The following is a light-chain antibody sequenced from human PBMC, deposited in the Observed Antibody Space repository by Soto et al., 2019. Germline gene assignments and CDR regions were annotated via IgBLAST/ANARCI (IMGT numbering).Light chain of an antibody. CDR1: QSVGSSF. CDR3: QQYGSSPPLT. CDR2: GAS. J-gene: IGKJ4*01. V-gene: IGKV3-20*01. Sequence: EIVLTQSPGTLSLSPGERATLSCRASQSVGSSFLAWYQQAPGQAPRLLIYGASSRAPGIPDRFSGSGSGTDFTLTISRLEPEDFAVYYCQQYGSSPPLTFGGGTKVEIK.